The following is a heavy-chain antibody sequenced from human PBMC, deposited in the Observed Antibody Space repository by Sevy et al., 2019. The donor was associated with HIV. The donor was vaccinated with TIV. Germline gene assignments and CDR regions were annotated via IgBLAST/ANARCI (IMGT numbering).Heavy chain of an antibody. Sequence: GGSLRLSCAASGFTFSSYAMHWVRQAPGKGLEWVAVISYDGSNKYYADSVKGPFTISRDNSKNTLYLQMNRLRAEDTVVYYCAREHYLYCSGGSCTTIRPQHFDYWGQGTLVTVSS. D-gene: IGHD2-15*01. V-gene: IGHV3-30-3*01. CDR2: ISYDGSNK. CDR1: GFTFSSYA. CDR3: AREHYLYCSGGSCTTIRPQHFDY. J-gene: IGHJ4*02.